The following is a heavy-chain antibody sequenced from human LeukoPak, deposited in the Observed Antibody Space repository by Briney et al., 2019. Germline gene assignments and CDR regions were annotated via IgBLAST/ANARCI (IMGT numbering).Heavy chain of an antibody. CDR3: ARVGRGDHTWGSYYFDH. CDR2: ISYSGST. V-gene: IGHV4-59*01. CDR1: GDSISSYH. Sequence: SEPLSPTCTVSGDSISSYHWSWIRQSPGKGLEWIGYISYSGSTNYNPSLKSRVTISVDTSKNQFSLQLSSVTAADTAVYYCARVGRGDHTWGSYYFDHWGQGTLVTVSS. J-gene: IGHJ4*02. D-gene: IGHD3-16*01.